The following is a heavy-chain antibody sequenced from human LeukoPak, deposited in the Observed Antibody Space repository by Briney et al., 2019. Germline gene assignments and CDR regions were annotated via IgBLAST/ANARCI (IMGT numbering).Heavy chain of an antibody. CDR2: IYSGGST. CDR3: ARVPPQWLPNRDAFDI. Sequence: GGSLRLSCAASGFTVSSNYMSWVRQAPGKGLEWVSVIYSGGSTYYADSVKGRFTISRDNSKNTLYLQMNSLRAEDTAVYYCARVPPQWLPNRDAFDIWGQGTMVTVSS. J-gene: IGHJ3*02. D-gene: IGHD6-19*01. CDR1: GFTVSSNY. V-gene: IGHV3-66*01.